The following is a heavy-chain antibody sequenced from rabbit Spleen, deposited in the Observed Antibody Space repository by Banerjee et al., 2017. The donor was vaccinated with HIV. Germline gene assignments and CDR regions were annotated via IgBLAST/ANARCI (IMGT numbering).Heavy chain of an antibody. D-gene: IGHD8-1*01. Sequence: QSLEESGGGLVQPGASLTLTCTASGFSFSSRYFMYWVRQAPGKGLEWIGCIRSDGVSSYYASWAKGRFTISKTSSTTVTLQVTSLAVADTATYFCARDDASGSFGWLDLWGPGTLVTVS. V-gene: IGHV1S40*01. CDR3: ARDDASGSFGWLDL. J-gene: IGHJ5*01. CDR1: GFSFSSRYF. CDR2: IRSDGVSS.